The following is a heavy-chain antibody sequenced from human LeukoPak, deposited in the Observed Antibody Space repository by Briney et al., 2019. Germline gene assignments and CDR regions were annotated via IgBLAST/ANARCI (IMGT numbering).Heavy chain of an antibody. J-gene: IGHJ2*01. D-gene: IGHD2-2*01. Sequence: PSETLSLTCTVSGGSISSYYWSWIRQPAGKGLEWIGRMYPSGSTNYNPSLKSRATMSVDTSKNQFSLKLSSVTAADTAVYYCAREDIVVATAIRYFDLWGRGTLVTVSS. V-gene: IGHV4-4*07. CDR2: MYPSGST. CDR1: GGSISSYY. CDR3: AREDIVVATAIRYFDL.